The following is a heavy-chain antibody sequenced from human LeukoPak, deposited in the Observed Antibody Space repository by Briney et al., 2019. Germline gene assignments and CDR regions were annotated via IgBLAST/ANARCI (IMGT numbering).Heavy chain of an antibody. CDR2: ISSSDTI. Sequence: GGSLRLSCAASGFTFSRFGMNWVRQAPGKGLEWVSYISSSDTIYYADSVKGRFTISRNNAKNSLYLQMNSLRDEDTAVYYCAAGAFGGFDYWGQGTLVTVSS. CDR3: AAGAFGGFDY. J-gene: IGHJ4*02. CDR1: GFTFSRFG. D-gene: IGHD3-16*01. V-gene: IGHV3-48*02.